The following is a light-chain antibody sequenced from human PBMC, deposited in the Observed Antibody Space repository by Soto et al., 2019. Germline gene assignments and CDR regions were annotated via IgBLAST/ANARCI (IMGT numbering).Light chain of an antibody. CDR1: HDIARW. CDR3: QQVKGFPLT. V-gene: IGKV1-12*01. J-gene: IGKJ4*01. Sequence: DIQMTQSPSSVSAFVGDRVAITCRASHDIARWLAWYQQQPGKAPRLLIYAASSLQSGVPTRFSGSGSGTDFTLTITNLQHADSAVYYCQQVKGFPLTFGGGTKVEIK. CDR2: AAS.